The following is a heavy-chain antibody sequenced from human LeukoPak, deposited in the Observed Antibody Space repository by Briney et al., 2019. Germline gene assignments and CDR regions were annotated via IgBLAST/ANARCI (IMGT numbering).Heavy chain of an antibody. V-gene: IGHV3-7*01. J-gene: IGHJ4*02. CDR2: IKTDGSEK. CDR1: GFTFSSYG. Sequence: GGSLRLSCAASGFTFSSYGMHWVRQAPGKGLEWVANIKTDGSEKYYVDSVEGRFAISRDNTKNSLYLQMNNLRAEDTGLYYCVSAPNSYYLDHWGQGTLVTVSS. CDR3: VSAPNSYYLDH.